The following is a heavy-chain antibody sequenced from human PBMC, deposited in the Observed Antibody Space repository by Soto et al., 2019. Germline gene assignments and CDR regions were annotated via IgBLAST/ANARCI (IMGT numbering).Heavy chain of an antibody. CDR2: INPNSGGT. Sequence: ASVKVSCKTSGYTFTGYYMHWVRQAPGQGLEWMGWINPNSGGTNYAQKFQGWVTMTRDTSISTAYMELSRLRSDDTAVYYCARGIYSISWYRDWGEGTLVTVAS. J-gene: IGHJ4*02. D-gene: IGHD6-13*01. CDR1: GYTFTGYY. V-gene: IGHV1-2*04. CDR3: ARGIYSISWYRD.